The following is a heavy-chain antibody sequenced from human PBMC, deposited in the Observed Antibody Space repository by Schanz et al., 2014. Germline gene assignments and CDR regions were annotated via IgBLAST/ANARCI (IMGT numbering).Heavy chain of an antibody. V-gene: IGHV1-8*01. D-gene: IGHD3-3*01. CDR1: GFNFNNYD. CDR3: ARALKGKVAIFGVIAAQNYYYMDV. J-gene: IGHJ6*03. Sequence: QVQLVQSGAEVKKPGASVKVSCTASGFNFNNYDINWGRQATGQGLEWMGWMNPKTGNTYLAQKFQGRVSMTWDTSTSTAYLDQSRLRPEDTGVYYCARALKGKVAIFGVIAAQNYYYMDVWGKGTTVTVSS. CDR2: MNPKTGNT.